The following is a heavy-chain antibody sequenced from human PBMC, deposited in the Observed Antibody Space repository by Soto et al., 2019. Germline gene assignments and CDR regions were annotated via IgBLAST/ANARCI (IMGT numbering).Heavy chain of an antibody. J-gene: IGHJ3*02. CDR1: GFPFSTYG. V-gene: IGHV3-33*01. Sequence: QVQLVESGGGVVQPGTSLRLSCAVSGFPFSTYGFHWVRQPQGKGLEWVAVIVSDGSAKYHADSVEGRFTISRDNSKDTLYLQMNSLRAEDTAVYYCARDDAFVNENGFDIWGQGTMVTVSS. CDR2: IVSDGSAK. CDR3: ARDDAFVNENGFDI. D-gene: IGHD1-1*01.